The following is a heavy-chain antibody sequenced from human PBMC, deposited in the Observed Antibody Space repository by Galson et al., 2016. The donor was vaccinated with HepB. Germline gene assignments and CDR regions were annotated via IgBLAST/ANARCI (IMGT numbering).Heavy chain of an antibody. J-gene: IGHJ4*02. CDR1: GASITDHS. Sequence: SETLSLTCDISGASITDHSWAWIRQPPGKSLEWIGNVSYSGGSSYNPSLTSRVSISVDMSKDQFSLELTSVTAADSAVYFCATSSGRSRSGYLDNWGQGTQVTVSS. V-gene: IGHV4-59*11. D-gene: IGHD3-3*01. CDR2: VSYSGGS. CDR3: ATSSGRSRSGYLDN.